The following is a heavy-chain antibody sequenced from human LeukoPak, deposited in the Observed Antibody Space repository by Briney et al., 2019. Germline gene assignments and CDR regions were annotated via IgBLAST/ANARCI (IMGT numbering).Heavy chain of an antibody. CDR1: GFTFSSYG. CDR2: IWYDGSNK. D-gene: IGHD6-6*01. Sequence: PGGSLRLSCAASGFTFSSYGMHWVRQAPGKGLEWVAVIWYDGSNKYYADSVKGRFTISRDNSKNTLYLQMNSLRAEDTAVYYCARDQSMDSSSSWSPSYWGQGTLVTVSS. CDR3: ARDQSMDSSSSWSPSY. V-gene: IGHV3-33*01. J-gene: IGHJ4*02.